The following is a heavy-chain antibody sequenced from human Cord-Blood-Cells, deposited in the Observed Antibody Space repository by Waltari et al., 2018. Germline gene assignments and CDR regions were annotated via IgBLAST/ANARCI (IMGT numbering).Heavy chain of an antibody. CDR1: GLTVSSNY. J-gene: IGHJ3*02. D-gene: IGHD6-19*01. CDR2: IYSGGST. CDR3: ARSGWYDDAFDI. Sequence: EVQLVESGGGLIQPGGSLRLSCAASGLTVSSNYISWVRQAPGKGLEWVSVIYSGGSTYYADTVKGRFTISRDNSKNTLYLQMNSLRAEDTAVYYCARSGWYDDAFDIWGQGTMVTVSS. V-gene: IGHV3-53*01.